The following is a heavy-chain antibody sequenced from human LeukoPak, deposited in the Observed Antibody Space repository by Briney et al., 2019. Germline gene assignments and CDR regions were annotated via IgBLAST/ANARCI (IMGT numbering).Heavy chain of an antibody. CDR3: ARSYDISGYSVGFDY. J-gene: IGHJ4*02. V-gene: IGHV4-4*07. Sequence: SETLSLTCTVSGCSMSSYYWSWIRQPAGKGLEWIGRIFTSGHTNYNPSLNSRVTLSVDTSKNQFYLRLTFVTAADTAVYHCARSYDISGYSVGFDYWGQGILVTVSS. D-gene: IGHD3-22*01. CDR1: GCSMSSYY. CDR2: IFTSGHT.